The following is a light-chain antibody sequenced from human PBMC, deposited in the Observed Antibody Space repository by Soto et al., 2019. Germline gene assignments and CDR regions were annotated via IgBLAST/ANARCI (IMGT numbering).Light chain of an antibody. J-gene: IGKJ2*01. Sequence: DIQMTQSPSTLSASVGDRVTITCRASQSISSWLAWYQQKPGKAPKLLIYKASSLESGVPARFSGSGSGTVFTLTISSLQPDDFATYYCQQYSSYSTFGQGTKLEIK. CDR1: QSISSW. V-gene: IGKV1-5*03. CDR3: QQYSSYST. CDR2: KAS.